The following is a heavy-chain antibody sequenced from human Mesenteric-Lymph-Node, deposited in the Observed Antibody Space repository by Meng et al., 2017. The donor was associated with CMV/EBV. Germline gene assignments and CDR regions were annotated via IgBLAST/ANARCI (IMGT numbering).Heavy chain of an antibody. CDR1: GYSISSGYY. J-gene: IGHJ4*02. Sequence: ESLKISCTVSGYSISSGYYWGWIRQPPGKGLEWIGSVYYTGTTYYNPPLTTRVTMSVDTSKNQFSLRLNSVTAADTAVYHCARLFDNWGQGTLVTVSS. CDR2: VYYTGTT. CDR3: ARLFDN. V-gene: IGHV4-38-2*02.